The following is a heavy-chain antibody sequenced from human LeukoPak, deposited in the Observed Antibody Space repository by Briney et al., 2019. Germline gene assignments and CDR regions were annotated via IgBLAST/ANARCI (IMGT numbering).Heavy chain of an antibody. D-gene: IGHD3-3*01. V-gene: IGHV7-4-1*02. CDR1: GYTFTSYA. Sequence: VKVSCKASGYTFTSYAMNWVRQAPGQGLEWMGWINTNTGNPTYAQGFTGRFVFSLDTSVSTAYLQISSLKAEDTAVYYCARDLAVDYDFWSGYRPYFDYWGQGTLVTVSS. CDR2: INTNTGNP. CDR3: ARDLAVDYDFWSGYRPYFDY. J-gene: IGHJ4*02.